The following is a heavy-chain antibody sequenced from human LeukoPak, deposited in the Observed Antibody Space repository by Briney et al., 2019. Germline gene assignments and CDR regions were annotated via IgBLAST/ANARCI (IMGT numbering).Heavy chain of an antibody. Sequence: GGSLRLSCAASGFTFSSYSMNWVRQAPGKGLEWVSSISSSSNYIYYADSVKGRFTISRDNAQNSLYLQMNSLRAEDTAVYYCARTLGFESTVGRSYYFDYWGQGTLVTVSS. CDR3: ARTLGFESTVGRSYYFDY. D-gene: IGHD4-11*01. CDR1: GFTFSSYS. CDR2: ISSSSNYI. J-gene: IGHJ4*02. V-gene: IGHV3-21*01.